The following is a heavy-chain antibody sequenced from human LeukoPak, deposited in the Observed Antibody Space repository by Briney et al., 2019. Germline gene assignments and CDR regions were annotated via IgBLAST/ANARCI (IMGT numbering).Heavy chain of an antibody. CDR3: ARAEEVGATPYYFDY. D-gene: IGHD1-26*01. CDR1: GGSFSGYY. CDR2: INHSGST. J-gene: IGHJ4*02. Sequence: SETLSLTCAVYGGSFSGYYWSWIRQPPGKGLEWIGEINHSGSTNYNPSLKSRVTISVDTSKNQFSLKLSSVTAADTAVYYCARAEEVGATPYYFDYWGQGTLVTVSS. V-gene: IGHV4-34*01.